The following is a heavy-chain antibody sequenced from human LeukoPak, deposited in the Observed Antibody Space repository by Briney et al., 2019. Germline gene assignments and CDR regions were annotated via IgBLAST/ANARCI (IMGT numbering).Heavy chain of an antibody. CDR2: ISTYNGNT. Sequence: ASVKVSCKASGYTFNSYAITWVRQAPGQGLEWMGWISTYNGNTNYAQKLQGRVTMTSDTSTNTAYMELRSLRSDDTAVYYCARTKTSGSSYHMDVWGKGTTVTVSS. D-gene: IGHD1-26*01. CDR3: ARTKTSGSSYHMDV. J-gene: IGHJ6*03. CDR1: GYTFNSYA. V-gene: IGHV1-18*01.